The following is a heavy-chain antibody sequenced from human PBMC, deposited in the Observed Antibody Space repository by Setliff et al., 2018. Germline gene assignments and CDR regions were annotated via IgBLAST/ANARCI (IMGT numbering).Heavy chain of an antibody. CDR2: IYYSGST. CDR1: GGSISSYY. CDR3: AREQWLDPPGYYYMDV. Sequence: SETLSLTCTVSGGSISSYYWSWIRQPPGKGLEWIGYIYYSGSTNYNPSLKSRVTISVDTSKNQFSLKVSSVTAADMAVYYCAREQWLDPPGYYYMDVWAKGTTVTVSS. J-gene: IGHJ6*03. V-gene: IGHV4-59*12. D-gene: IGHD6-19*01.